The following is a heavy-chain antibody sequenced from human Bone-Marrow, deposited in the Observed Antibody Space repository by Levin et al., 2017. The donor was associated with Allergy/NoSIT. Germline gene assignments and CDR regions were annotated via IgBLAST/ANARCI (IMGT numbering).Heavy chain of an antibody. D-gene: IGHD4-11*01. V-gene: IGHV4-30-4*01. Sequence: SQTLSLTCTVSGGSIRSADYYCSWIRQAPGKGLEWIGYILHTGQTYYHPSLKSRVTISVDTSRNQFSLKLNSVTAADTAVYYCARDDYSNFALAYWGRGTLVTVSS. CDR2: ILHTGQT. CDR3: ARDDYSNFALAY. CDR1: GGSIRSADYY. J-gene: IGHJ4*02.